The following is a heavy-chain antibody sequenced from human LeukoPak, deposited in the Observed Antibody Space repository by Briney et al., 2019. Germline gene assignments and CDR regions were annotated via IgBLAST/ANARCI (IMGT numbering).Heavy chain of an antibody. CDR2: IYPGDSDT. D-gene: IGHD3-22*01. J-gene: IGHJ4*02. V-gene: IGHV5-51*01. Sequence: SGESLKISCQGSGYSFTSYWIGWVRQMPGKGLEWMGIIYPGDSDTRYSPSFQGQVTISADKSISTAYLQWSSLKASDSAMFYCARSADSSGYYLDYWGQGTLVTVSS. CDR3: ARSADSSGYYLDY. CDR1: GYSFTSYW.